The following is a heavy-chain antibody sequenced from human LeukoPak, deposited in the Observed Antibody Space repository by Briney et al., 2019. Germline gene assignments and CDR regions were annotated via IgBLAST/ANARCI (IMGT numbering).Heavy chain of an antibody. CDR2: IYYSGST. Sequence: SETLSLTCTVSGGSISSGDYYWSWIRQPPGKGLEWIGYIYYSGSTYYNPSLKSRVTISVDTSKNQFSLRLSSVTAADTAVYYCARAGGYGSGPGYWGQGTLVTVSS. J-gene: IGHJ4*02. CDR1: GGSISSGDYY. CDR3: ARAGGYGSGPGY. V-gene: IGHV4-30-4*01. D-gene: IGHD3-10*01.